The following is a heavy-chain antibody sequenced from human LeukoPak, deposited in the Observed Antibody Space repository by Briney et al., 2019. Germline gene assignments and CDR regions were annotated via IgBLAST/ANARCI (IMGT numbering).Heavy chain of an antibody. J-gene: IGHJ3*01. CDR3: ARLGALHDAFDV. V-gene: IGHV4-59*12. CDR1: GDSIRSYY. CDR2: IHYSGST. D-gene: IGHD3-16*01. Sequence: SETLSLTCTVSGDSIRSYYWSWIRQPPGKGLEWIGNIHYSGSTKYSSSLKSRVAISVDTSSNQFSLRVTSLTAADTAVYYCARLGALHDAFDVWGQGTLVTVSS.